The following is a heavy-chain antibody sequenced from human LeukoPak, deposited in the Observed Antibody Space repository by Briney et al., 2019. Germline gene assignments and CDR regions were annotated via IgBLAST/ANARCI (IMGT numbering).Heavy chain of an antibody. CDR2: ISSSSSYI. V-gene: IGHV3-21*01. Sequence: KPGGSLRLSCAASGFTFNSHWMSWVRQAPGKGLEWVSSISSSSSYIYYADSVKGRSTISRDNAKNSLYLQMNSLRAENTAVYYCARGQYSSPPYYMDVWGKGTTVTVSS. CDR1: GFTFNSHW. CDR3: ARGQYSSPPYYMDV. D-gene: IGHD6-6*01. J-gene: IGHJ6*03.